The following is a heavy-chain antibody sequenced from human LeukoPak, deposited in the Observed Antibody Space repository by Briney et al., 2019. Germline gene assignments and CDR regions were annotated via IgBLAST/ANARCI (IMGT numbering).Heavy chain of an antibody. CDR2: IYTSGST. D-gene: IGHD5-18*01. Sequence: SETLSLTCTVSGGSISSYYWSWIRQPAGKGLEWIGRIYTSGSTNYNPSLKSRVTMSVDTSKNQFSLKLSSVTAADTAVYYCARERVRGYSYGPAAEYYGMDVWGQGTTVTVSS. V-gene: IGHV4-4*07. CDR1: GGSISSYY. J-gene: IGHJ6*02. CDR3: ARERVRGYSYGPAAEYYGMDV.